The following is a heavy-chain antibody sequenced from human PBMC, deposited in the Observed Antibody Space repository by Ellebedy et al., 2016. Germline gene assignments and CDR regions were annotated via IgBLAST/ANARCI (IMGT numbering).Heavy chain of an antibody. CDR2: IGTTGGGT. CDR1: GFRVTSND. Sequence: GESLKISCAASGFRVTSNDMSWVRQAPGKGLEWVSSIGTTGGGTQYADPVKGRFITSRDNSKSTLYLQMNSLRAEDTAVYYCAKGGDFVTVPAALDWGQGTLVSVSS. CDR3: AKGGDFVTVPAALD. V-gene: IGHV3-23*01. D-gene: IGHD2-2*01. J-gene: IGHJ4*02.